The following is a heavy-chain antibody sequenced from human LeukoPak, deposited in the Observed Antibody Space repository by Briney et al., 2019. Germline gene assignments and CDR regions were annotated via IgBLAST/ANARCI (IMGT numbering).Heavy chain of an antibody. J-gene: IGHJ4*02. CDR3: ARRLCGGDCYSTFSY. V-gene: IGHV4-34*01. Sequence: PSETLSLTCAVYGGSFSGYYWSWIRQPPGKELEWIGEINHSGSTNYNPSLKSRVTISVDTSKNQFSLKLSSVTAADTAVYYCARRLCGGDCYSTFSYWGQGTLVTVSS. CDR1: GGSFSGYY. D-gene: IGHD2-21*02. CDR2: INHSGST.